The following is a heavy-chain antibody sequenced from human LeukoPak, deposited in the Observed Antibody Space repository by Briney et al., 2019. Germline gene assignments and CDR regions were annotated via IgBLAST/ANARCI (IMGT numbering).Heavy chain of an antibody. J-gene: IGHJ4*02. CDR2: ISYDGSNK. CDR1: GFTFSSYA. D-gene: IGHD4-17*01. Sequence: PGGSLRLSCAASGFTFSSYAMHWVRQAPGKGLEWVAVISYDGSNKYYADSVKGRFTISRDNSKNTLYLQMNSLRAEDTAVYYCARDGTVTMSLYYFDYWGQGTLVTVSS. CDR3: ARDGTVTMSLYYFDY. V-gene: IGHV3-30-3*01.